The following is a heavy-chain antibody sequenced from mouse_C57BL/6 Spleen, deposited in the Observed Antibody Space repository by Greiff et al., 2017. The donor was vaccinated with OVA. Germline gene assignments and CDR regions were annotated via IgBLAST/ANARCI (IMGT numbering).Heavy chain of an antibody. CDR3: TSSPWFAY. J-gene: IGHJ3*01. V-gene: IGHV6-3*01. CDR1: GFTFSNYW. Sequence: EVKLEESGGGLVQPGGSMKLSCVASGFTFSNYWMNWVRQSPEKGLEWVAQIRLKSDNYATHYAESVKGRFTISRDDSKSSVYLQRNNLRAEDTGIYYCTSSPWFAYWGQGTLVTVSA. CDR2: IRLKSDNYAT.